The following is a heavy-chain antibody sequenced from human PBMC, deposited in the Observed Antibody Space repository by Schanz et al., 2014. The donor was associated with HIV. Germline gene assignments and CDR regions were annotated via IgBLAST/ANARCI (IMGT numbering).Heavy chain of an antibody. CDR1: GFTFDNYG. J-gene: IGHJ6*02. CDR2: ISYDGTKK. Sequence: QVQLVESGGGVVRPGRSLRLSCAASGFTFDNYGIHWVRQTPGKGLEWVAVISYDGTKKHYADSVKGRFTISRDNSKNSLSLLIKSLRAEDAAVYYCAKDRNYYESKYRGKGNYYYYYGMDVWGQGTTVTVSS. V-gene: IGHV3-30*18. D-gene: IGHD3-22*01. CDR3: AKDRNYYESKYRGKGNYYYYYGMDV.